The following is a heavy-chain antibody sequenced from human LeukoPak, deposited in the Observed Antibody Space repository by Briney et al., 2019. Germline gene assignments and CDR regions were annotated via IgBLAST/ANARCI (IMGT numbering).Heavy chain of an antibody. V-gene: IGHV3-30*04. Sequence: GGSLRLSCAASGFTFSHHSMNWIRQAPGKGLEWVAVISYDGRVTYYADSVRGRFTISRDNSKNIQYLQMDNMTPGDTAVYFCAREMTTKGQFDSWGRGTLVTVSS. D-gene: IGHD1-1*01. CDR2: ISYDGRVT. CDR1: GFTFSHHS. CDR3: AREMTTKGQFDS. J-gene: IGHJ4*01.